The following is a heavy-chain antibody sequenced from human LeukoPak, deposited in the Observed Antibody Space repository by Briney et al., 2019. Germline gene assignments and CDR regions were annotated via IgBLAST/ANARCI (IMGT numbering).Heavy chain of an antibody. Sequence: GGSLRLSCAASGLTFSNFGMSWVRQAPGKGLEWVSAIGGSGYTTYYTYSVKGRFTISRDNSKNTLFLQMNSLRDEDTALYYCARVARGTTFDYWGQGTLVTVSS. D-gene: IGHD1/OR15-1a*01. V-gene: IGHV3-23*01. CDR2: IGGSGYTT. J-gene: IGHJ4*02. CDR1: GLTFSNFG. CDR3: ARVARGTTFDY.